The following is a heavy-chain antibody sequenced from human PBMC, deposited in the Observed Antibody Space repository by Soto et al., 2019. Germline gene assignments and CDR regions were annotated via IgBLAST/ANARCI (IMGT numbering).Heavy chain of an antibody. V-gene: IGHV3-15*07. Sequence: GGSLRLSCAASGFTFANAWINWVRQAPGKGLEWVGRIKSNTDGGTTDFAEPVNGRFALSRDDSNDMVYLQMNSLKIEDTAVYFCTTDTYRTILPVRLAYWGHGTLVTVSS. CDR2: IKSNTDGGTT. D-gene: IGHD2-2*01. CDR3: TTDTYRTILPVRLAY. CDR1: GFTFANAW. J-gene: IGHJ4*01.